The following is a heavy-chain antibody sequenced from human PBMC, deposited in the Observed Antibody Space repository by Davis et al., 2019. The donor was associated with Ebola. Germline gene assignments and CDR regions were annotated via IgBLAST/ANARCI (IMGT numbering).Heavy chain of an antibody. CDR3: ASGIVATIIDY. V-gene: IGHV4-34*01. D-gene: IGHD5-12*01. J-gene: IGHJ4*02. CDR2: ITHSGST. Sequence: SETLSLTCAVYGESFSGYYWSWIRQPPGKGLEWIGEITHSGSTNYNPSLRSRVTISVDTSKNQFSLKLSSVTAADTAVYYCASGIVATIIDYWGQGTLVTVSS. CDR1: GESFSGYY.